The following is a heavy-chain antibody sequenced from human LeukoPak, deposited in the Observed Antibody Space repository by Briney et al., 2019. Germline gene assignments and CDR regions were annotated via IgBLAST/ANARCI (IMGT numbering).Heavy chain of an antibody. Sequence: PSETLSLTCTVSGGSISSSNYYWGWIRQPPGKGLEWIGYIYYSGSTNYNPSLKSRVTISVDTSKNQFSLKLSSVTAADTAVYYCARASPLWFGPMGERYFDYWGQGTLVTVSS. D-gene: IGHD3-10*01. J-gene: IGHJ4*02. CDR2: IYYSGST. V-gene: IGHV4-61*05. CDR3: ARASPLWFGPMGERYFDY. CDR1: GGSISSSNYY.